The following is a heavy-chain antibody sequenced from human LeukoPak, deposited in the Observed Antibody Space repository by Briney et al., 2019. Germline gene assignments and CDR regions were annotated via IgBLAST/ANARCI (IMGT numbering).Heavy chain of an antibody. CDR2: ITSSGTTV. CDR3: ARLYYYYMDV. J-gene: IGHJ6*03. V-gene: IGHV3-11*04. CDR1: GFTFSDYY. Sequence: GGSLRLSCAASGFTFSDYYMTWFRQAPGKGLEWISYITSSGTTVYYADSVKGRFTISRDNAKNSLYLQMNSLRAEDTAVYYCARLYYYYMDVWGKGTTVTVSS.